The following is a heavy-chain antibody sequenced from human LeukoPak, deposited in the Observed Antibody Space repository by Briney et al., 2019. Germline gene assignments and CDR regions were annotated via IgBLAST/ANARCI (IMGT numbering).Heavy chain of an antibody. Sequence: SETLSLTCTVSDYSISSGYYWGWIRQPPGKGLEWIGSIYHSGSTYYNPSLKSRVTISVDTSKNQFSLKLSSVTAADTAVYYCARDVSFGGTYSQTFDYWGQGTLVTVSS. D-gene: IGHD1-26*01. CDR1: DYSISSGYY. J-gene: IGHJ4*02. CDR3: ARDVSFGGTYSQTFDY. CDR2: IYHSGST. V-gene: IGHV4-38-2*02.